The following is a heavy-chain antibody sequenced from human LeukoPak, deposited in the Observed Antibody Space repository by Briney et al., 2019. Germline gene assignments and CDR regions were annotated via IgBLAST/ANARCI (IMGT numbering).Heavy chain of an antibody. CDR3: ARYPVVVITNGMDV. V-gene: IGHV1-3*01. J-gene: IGHJ6*02. CDR2: INAGNGNT. Sequence: GASVKVSYKASGYTFTSYAMHWVRQAPGKRLEWMGWINAGNGNTKYSQKFQGRVTITRDTSASTAYMELRSLRSDDTAVYYCARYPVVVITNGMDVWGHGTTVTVSS. D-gene: IGHD3-22*01. CDR1: GYTFTSYA.